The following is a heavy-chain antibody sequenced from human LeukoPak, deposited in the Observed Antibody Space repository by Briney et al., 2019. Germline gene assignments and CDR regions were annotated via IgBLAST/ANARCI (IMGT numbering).Heavy chain of an antibody. V-gene: IGHV4-39*07. CDR1: GGSISNNNYY. D-gene: IGHD6-13*01. CDR2: INHSGST. J-gene: IGHJ5*02. Sequence: SETLSLTCTVSGGSISNNNYYWGWIRQPPGKGLEWIGEINHSGSTHYNPSLKSRVTISVDTSKKQFSLKVRSVTAADTAVYYCARKEGGQLVNTRRWFDPWGQGTLVTVSS. CDR3: ARKEGGQLVNTRRWFDP.